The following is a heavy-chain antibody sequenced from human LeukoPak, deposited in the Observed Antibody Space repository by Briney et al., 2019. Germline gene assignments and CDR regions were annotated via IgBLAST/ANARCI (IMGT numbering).Heavy chain of an antibody. CDR1: GGSMSSNY. V-gene: IGHV4-59*08. CDR3: ARPFSGSYSDAFDL. CDR2: IYNSGTIYYSGST. D-gene: IGHD1-26*01. Sequence: SETLSLTCTVSGGSMSSNYWSWIRQPPGKGLEWIGYIYNSGTIYYSGSTNYNPSLLSRVTISVDTSKNQYSLKLRSVTAADTAVYYCARPFSGSYSDAFDLWGQGTMVTVSS. J-gene: IGHJ3*01.